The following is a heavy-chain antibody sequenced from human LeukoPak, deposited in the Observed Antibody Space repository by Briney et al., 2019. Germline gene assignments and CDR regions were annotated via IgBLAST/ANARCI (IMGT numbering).Heavy chain of an antibody. D-gene: IGHD4-17*01. J-gene: IGHJ6*02. V-gene: IGHV1-2*02. CDR3: AKNGDYGYAMDV. Sequence: ASVKVSCKASGYTFTDYYMHWVRQAPGQGLEWVGSFNPYSGASKYTQKLQGRVTMTGDTSISTAYLQLGRVIGDDTAVYYCAKNGDYGYAMDVWGQGTTVTVSS. CDR1: GYTFTDYY. CDR2: FNPYSGAS.